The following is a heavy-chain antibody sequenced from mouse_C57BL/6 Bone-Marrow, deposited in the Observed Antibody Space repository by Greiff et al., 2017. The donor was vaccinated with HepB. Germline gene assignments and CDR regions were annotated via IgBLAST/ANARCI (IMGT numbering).Heavy chain of an antibody. CDR3: ARRLWLRRRTWFAY. V-gene: IGHV1-19*01. J-gene: IGHJ3*01. CDR2: INPYNGGT. D-gene: IGHD2-2*01. Sequence: EVQLQQSGPVLVKPGASVKMSCKASGYTFTDYYMNWVKQSHGKSLEWIGVINPYNGGTSYNQKFKGKATLTVDKSSSTAYMELNSLTSEDSAVYYCARRLWLRRRTWFAYWGQGTLVTVSA. CDR1: GYTFTDYY.